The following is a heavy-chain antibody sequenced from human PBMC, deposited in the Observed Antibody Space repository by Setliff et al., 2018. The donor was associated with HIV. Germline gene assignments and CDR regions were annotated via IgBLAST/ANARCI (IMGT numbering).Heavy chain of an antibody. D-gene: IGHD1-26*01. CDR1: GASISDYY. Sequence: SETLSLTCTVSGASISDYYWSWIRQPAGKGLEWIGRMYISGSTNYNPSLKSRVTMSVDKSRNQFSLKVSSVTAADTAVYYCARGSGGSYYVNWGQGTLVTVSS. V-gene: IGHV4-4*07. J-gene: IGHJ4*02. CDR3: ARGSGGSYYVN. CDR2: MYISGST.